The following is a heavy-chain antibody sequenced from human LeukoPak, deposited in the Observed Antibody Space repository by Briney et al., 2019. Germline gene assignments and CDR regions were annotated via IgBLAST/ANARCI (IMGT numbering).Heavy chain of an antibody. CDR3: AKEIGRRSGSDH. J-gene: IGHJ5*02. CDR1: GGSFSGYY. V-gene: IGHV4-34*01. D-gene: IGHD6-19*01. CDR2: INHSGST. Sequence: PETLSLTCAVYGGSFSGYYWSWIRQPPGKGLEWIGEINHSGSTNYNPSLKSRVTISVDTSKNQFSLNLNSVTAADTAVYFCAKEIGRRSGSDHWGQGTLVTVPS.